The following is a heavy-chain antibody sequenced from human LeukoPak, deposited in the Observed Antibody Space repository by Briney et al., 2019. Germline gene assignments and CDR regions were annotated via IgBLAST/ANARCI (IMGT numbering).Heavy chain of an antibody. D-gene: IGHD6-19*01. V-gene: IGHV1-18*01. CDR1: GYTFTSYG. CDR2: IGAYNGNT. J-gene: IGHJ3*02. Sequence: ASVKVSCKASGYTFTSYGINWVRQAPGHGLEWVGWIGAYNGNTNYAQKLQGRVTMTTDTSTSAAYMELRSLRSDDTAVYYCTRRVAVARRDAFDIWGQGTMVTVSS. CDR3: TRRVAVARRDAFDI.